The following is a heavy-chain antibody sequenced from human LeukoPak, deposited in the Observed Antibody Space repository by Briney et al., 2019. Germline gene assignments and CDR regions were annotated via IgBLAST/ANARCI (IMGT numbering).Heavy chain of an antibody. V-gene: IGHV3-9*01. Sequence: SLRLSCAASGFTFDDYAMHWVRQAPGKGLEWVSGISLNSGSIGYADSVKGRFTISRDNAKTSLYLQMNSLRAEDTALYYCAKDPVYGSGIQSTVYFDYWGQGTLVTVSS. CDR3: AKDPVYGSGIQSTVYFDY. D-gene: IGHD3-10*01. J-gene: IGHJ4*02. CDR1: GFTFDDYA. CDR2: ISLNSGSI.